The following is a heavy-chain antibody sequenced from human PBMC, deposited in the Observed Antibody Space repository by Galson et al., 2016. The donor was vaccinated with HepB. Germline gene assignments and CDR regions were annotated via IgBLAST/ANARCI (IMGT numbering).Heavy chain of an antibody. CDR2: IWYDGSKN. J-gene: IGHJ6*04. CDR1: GFSFSDYG. Sequence: SLRLSCAASGFSFSDYGMHWVRQAPGKGLEWVAVIWYDGSKNPYADSVKGRFTISRDNSKNTLYLQVTSLRAEDTAVYYCARVPLDKVVVSYFYSLDVWGRGTTVTVSS. D-gene: IGHD5-18*01. CDR3: ARVPLDKVVVSYFYSLDV. V-gene: IGHV3-33*01.